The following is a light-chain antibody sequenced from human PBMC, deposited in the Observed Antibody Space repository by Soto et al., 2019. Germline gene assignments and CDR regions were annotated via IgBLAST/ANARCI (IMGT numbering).Light chain of an antibody. CDR1: QDIGHN. V-gene: IGKV1-17*01. J-gene: IGKJ1*01. Sequence: DIQMTQSPSSLSASVGDRVTITCRASQDIGHNLGWYQQKPGNAPRRLIYAASSLQSGVPSRFSGSGSGTEFTLTISSLQPEDFATYYCLQHYSYLWTFGQGTKVEIE. CDR3: LQHYSYLWT. CDR2: AAS.